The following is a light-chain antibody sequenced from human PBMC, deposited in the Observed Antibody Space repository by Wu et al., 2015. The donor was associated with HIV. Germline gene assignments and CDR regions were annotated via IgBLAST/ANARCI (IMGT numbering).Light chain of an antibody. CDR2: GAS. J-gene: IGKJ5*01. CDR1: QTVNSR. Sequence: EIVMTQSPATLSVSPGERATLSCRASQTVNSRLAWYQQKPGQVPRLLISGASSRATGIPDRFSGGGSGTDFTLTISRLEPEDFAVYYCQQYGSSPITFGQGTRLEIK. V-gene: IGKV3-20*01. CDR3: QQYGSSPIT.